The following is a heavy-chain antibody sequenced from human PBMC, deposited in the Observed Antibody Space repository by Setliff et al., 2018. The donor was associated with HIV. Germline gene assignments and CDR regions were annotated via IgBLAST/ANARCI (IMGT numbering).Heavy chain of an antibody. CDR1: GYTFLAYY. CDR2: INPKSGDT. V-gene: IGHV1-2*02. J-gene: IGHJ4*02. Sequence: ASVKVSCKASGYTFLAYYIHWMRQAPGQGLEWRGWINPKSGDTTYAQKFEDRVTMTKDTSTSTVYMEVRSLRSEDTAVYYCAREDKGYYGSGLGWAQGTLVTVSS. D-gene: IGHD3-10*01. CDR3: AREDKGYYGSGLG.